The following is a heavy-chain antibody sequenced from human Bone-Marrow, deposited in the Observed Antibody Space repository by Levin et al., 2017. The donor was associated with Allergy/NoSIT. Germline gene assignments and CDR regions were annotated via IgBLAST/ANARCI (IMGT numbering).Heavy chain of an antibody. CDR2: IYSGGIT. CDR1: GFTVNNHF. V-gene: IGHV3-53*01. Sequence: GESLKISCAASGFTVNNHFMIWFRQAPGKGLEWVSLIYSGGITHYADSVQGRFTISRDSSKNTLYLQMNSLRAEDTAVYYCARDRTCNGGSCYGSWGQGTLVTVSS. CDR3: ARDRTCNGGSCYGS. J-gene: IGHJ4*02. D-gene: IGHD2-15*01.